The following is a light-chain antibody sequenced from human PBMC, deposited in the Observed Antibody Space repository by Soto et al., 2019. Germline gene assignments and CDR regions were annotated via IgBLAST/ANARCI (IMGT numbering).Light chain of an antibody. J-gene: IGKJ4*01. Sequence: EIVLTQSPATLSLSPGERATLSCRASQSVSSYLAWYQHKPGQAPRLLIYDASNRATGIPARFSGSGSGTDFTLTISMLEPGDFAVYYCLHRYNWPLTFGGGTKVEVK. CDR3: LHRYNWPLT. CDR1: QSVSSY. V-gene: IGKV3-11*01. CDR2: DAS.